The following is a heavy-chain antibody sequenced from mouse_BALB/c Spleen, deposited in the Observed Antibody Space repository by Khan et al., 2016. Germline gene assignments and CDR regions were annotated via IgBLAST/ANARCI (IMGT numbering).Heavy chain of an antibody. J-gene: IGHJ2*01. Sequence: QLQESGPGLVKPSQSLSLTCTVTGYSITSDYAWNWIRQFPGNKLEWMGYISYSGSTSYNPSLKSRISITRDTSKNQFFLQLNSVTTEDTATYYCARVPNWDYFDYWGQGTTLTVSS. D-gene: IGHD4-1*01. CDR2: ISYSGST. V-gene: IGHV3-2*02. CDR3: ARVPNWDYFDY. CDR1: GYSITSDYA.